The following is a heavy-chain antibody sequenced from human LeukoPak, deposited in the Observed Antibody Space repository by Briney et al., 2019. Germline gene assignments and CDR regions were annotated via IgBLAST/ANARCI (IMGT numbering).Heavy chain of an antibody. CDR3: AGGLPGYDILPDSRRGAFDI. D-gene: IGHD3-9*01. V-gene: IGHV1-69*04. CDR1: GGTFSSYA. CDR2: IIPILGIA. Sequence: SVKVSCKASGGTFSSYAISWVRQAPGQGLEWMGRIIPILGIANYAQKFQGRVTITADKSTSTAYMELSILRSEDTAVYYCAGGLPGYDILPDSRRGAFDIWGQGTMVTVSS. J-gene: IGHJ3*02.